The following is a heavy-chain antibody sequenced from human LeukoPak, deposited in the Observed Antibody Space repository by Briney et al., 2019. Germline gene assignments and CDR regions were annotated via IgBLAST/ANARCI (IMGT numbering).Heavy chain of an antibody. CDR3: ARVKGIVGVRYFDY. V-gene: IGHV3-21*01. Sequence: PGGSLRLSCAASGFTFSSYSMNWVRQAPGKGLEWVSSISSSSSYIYYADSVKGRFTISRDNAKNSLYLQMNSLRAEDTALYYCARVKGIVGVRYFDYWGQGTLVTVSS. CDR1: GFTFSSYS. J-gene: IGHJ4*02. CDR2: ISSSSSYI. D-gene: IGHD1-26*01.